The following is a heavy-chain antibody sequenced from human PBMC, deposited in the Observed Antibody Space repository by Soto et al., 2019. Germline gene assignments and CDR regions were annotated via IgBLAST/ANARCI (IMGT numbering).Heavy chain of an antibody. V-gene: IGHV4-34*01. J-gene: IGHJ5*02. CDR1: GGSFSGYY. CDR3: ARGRMIVVQLYNWFDP. CDR2: INHSGST. D-gene: IGHD3-22*01. Sequence: ETLSLTCAVYGGSFSGYYWSWIRQPPGKGLEWIGEINHSGSTNYNPSLKSRVTISVDTSKNQFSLKLSSVTAADTAVYYCARGRMIVVQLYNWFDPWGQGTLVTVSS.